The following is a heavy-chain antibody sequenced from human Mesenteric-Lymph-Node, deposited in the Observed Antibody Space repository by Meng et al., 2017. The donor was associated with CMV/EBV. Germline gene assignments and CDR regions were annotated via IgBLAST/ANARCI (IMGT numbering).Heavy chain of an antibody. CDR2: INHSGST. CDR3: ARHQRWLKSEGGFNY. D-gene: IGHD4-23*01. J-gene: IGHJ4*02. V-gene: IGHV4-34*01. CDR1: GGSFSGYY. Sequence: VQLQQWGAGLFKPSETLSPTCAVYGGSFSGYYWSWIRQPPGKGLEWIGEINHSGSTNYNPSLKSRVTISVDTSKNQFSLKLSSVTAADTAVYYCARHQRWLKSEGGFNYWGQGTLVTVSS.